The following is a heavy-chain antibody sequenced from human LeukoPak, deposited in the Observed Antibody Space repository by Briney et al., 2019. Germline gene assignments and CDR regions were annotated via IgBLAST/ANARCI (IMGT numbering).Heavy chain of an antibody. CDR3: ARDLTIFGVVIVDYGMDV. J-gene: IGHJ6*02. D-gene: IGHD3-3*01. CDR2: ISSGSSTK. V-gene: IGHV3-48*04. CDR1: GFTFSSYS. Sequence: GGSLRLSCVASGFTFSSYSMNWVRQAPGKGLEWLSYISSGSSTKYYADSVKGRFTISRDNAKNSLYLQMNSLRAEDTAVYYCARDLTIFGVVIVDYGMDVWGQGTTVTVSS.